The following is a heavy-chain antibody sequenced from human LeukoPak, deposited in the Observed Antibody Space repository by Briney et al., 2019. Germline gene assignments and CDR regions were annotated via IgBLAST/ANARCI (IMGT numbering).Heavy chain of an antibody. D-gene: IGHD1-26*01. J-gene: IGHJ4*02. CDR1: GYTFTGYY. V-gene: IGHV1-2*02. Sequence: ASVKVSCKASGYTFTGYYIHWVRQAPGQGLEWMGWINPNSGGTNFAQKFQGRVTMTRDTSINTAYMEMNRLISDDTAVYYYAREMYAVGATRGDYWGQGTLVTVSS. CDR3: AREMYAVGATRGDY. CDR2: INPNSGGT.